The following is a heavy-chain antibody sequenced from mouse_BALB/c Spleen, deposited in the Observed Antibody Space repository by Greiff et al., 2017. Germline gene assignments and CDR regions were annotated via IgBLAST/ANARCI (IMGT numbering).Heavy chain of an antibody. Sequence: VQLQQPGAELVRPGASVKLSCKASGYTFTSYWINWVKQRPGQGLEWIGNIYPSDSYTNYNQKFKDKATLTVDKSSSTAYMQLSSPTSEDSAVYYCTREDYGSSSGFDYWGQGTTLTVSS. CDR2: IYPSDSYT. CDR3: TREDYGSSSGFDY. D-gene: IGHD1-1*01. V-gene: IGHV1-69*02. CDR1: GYTFTSYW. J-gene: IGHJ2*01.